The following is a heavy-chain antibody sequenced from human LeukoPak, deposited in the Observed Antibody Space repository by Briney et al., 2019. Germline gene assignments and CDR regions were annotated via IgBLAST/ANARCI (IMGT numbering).Heavy chain of an antibody. CDR3: ARDGGGYSYGLDY. D-gene: IGHD5-18*01. V-gene: IGHV3-7*01. CDR1: GFTFSSYW. J-gene: IGHJ4*02. CDR2: IKQDGSEK. Sequence: GGSLRLFCAASGFTFSSYWMSWVRQAPGKGLEWVANIKQDGSEKYYVDSVKGRFTISRDNAKNSLYLQMNSLRAEDTAVYYCARDGGGYSYGLDYWGQGTLVTVSS.